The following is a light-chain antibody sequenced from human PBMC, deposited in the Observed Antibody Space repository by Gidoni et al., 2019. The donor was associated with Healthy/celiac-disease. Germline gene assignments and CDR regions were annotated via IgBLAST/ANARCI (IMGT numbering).Light chain of an antibody. Sequence: EIVLTQSPGTLSLSPGERATLSCRASQSVSSSYLAWYQQKPGQAPRLLIYGASSRATDIPDRFSGSGSGTDFTLTISRLEPEDFAVYYCQQYGSSLHGTFXXXTKVEIK. J-gene: IGKJ1*01. CDR2: GAS. CDR3: QQYGSSLHGT. V-gene: IGKV3-20*01. CDR1: QSVSSSY.